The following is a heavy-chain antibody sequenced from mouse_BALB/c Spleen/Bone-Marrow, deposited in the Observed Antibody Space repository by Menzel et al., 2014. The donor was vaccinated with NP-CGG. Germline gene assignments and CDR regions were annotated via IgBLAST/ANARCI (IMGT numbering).Heavy chain of an antibody. J-gene: IGHJ3*01. CDR3: APGDFAY. Sequence: LQESGPELVKPGASVKMSCKASGYTFTSYVMHWVKQKPGQGLEWIGYINPHNDGTKYNEKFKGKATLTSDKSSSTAYIELSSLTSEDSAVYYCAPGDFAYWGQGTMVTVSA. CDR1: GYTFTSYV. V-gene: IGHV1-14*01. CDR2: INPHNDGT.